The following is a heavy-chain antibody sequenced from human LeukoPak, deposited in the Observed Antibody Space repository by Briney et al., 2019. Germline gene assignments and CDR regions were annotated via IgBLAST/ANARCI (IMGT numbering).Heavy chain of an antibody. CDR2: INPNSGGT. CDR1: GFTFTAYY. CDR3: ARDPMRNYYYDSSGYYSVAFDI. D-gene: IGHD3-22*01. J-gene: IGHJ3*02. V-gene: IGHV1-2*02. Sequence: ASVKVSCKASGFTFTAYYMHWVRQAPGQGLEWMGWINPNSGGTNYAQKFQGRVTMTRDTSISTAYMELRSLRSDDTAVYYCARDPMRNYYYDSSGYYSVAFDIWGQGTMVTVSS.